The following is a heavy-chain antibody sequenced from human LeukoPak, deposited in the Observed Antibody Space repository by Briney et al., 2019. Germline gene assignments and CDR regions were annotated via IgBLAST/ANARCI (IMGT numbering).Heavy chain of an antibody. CDR2: ISGSGDST. D-gene: IGHD2-2*01. CDR1: GFTYSSYA. J-gene: IGHJ4*02. Sequence: PGGALRLSCAASGFTYSSYALSWVRQAPGKGLEWVSTISGSGDSTYYADSVKGRFTISRDNSKNTLYLQMNSPRAEDTAVYYCAKGEVPAARYGYWGQGTLVSVSS. CDR3: AKGEVPAARYGY. V-gene: IGHV3-23*01.